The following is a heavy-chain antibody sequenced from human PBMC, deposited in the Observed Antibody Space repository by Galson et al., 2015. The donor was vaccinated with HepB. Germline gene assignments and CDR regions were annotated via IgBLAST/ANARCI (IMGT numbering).Heavy chain of an antibody. CDR3: AAVVSYDAFDI. Sequence: SVKVSCKASGYTFTYRYLHWVRQAPGQALEWMGWITPFNGNTNYAQKFQGRVTITRDRSMSTAYMELSSLRSEDTAMYYCAAVVSYDAFDIWGQGTMVTVSS. D-gene: IGHD3-10*01. CDR1: GYTFTYRY. CDR2: ITPFNGNT. J-gene: IGHJ3*02. V-gene: IGHV1-45*02.